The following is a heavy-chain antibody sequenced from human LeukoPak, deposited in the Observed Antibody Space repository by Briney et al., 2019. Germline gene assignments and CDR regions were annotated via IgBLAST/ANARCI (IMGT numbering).Heavy chain of an antibody. CDR2: IYYSGST. J-gene: IGHJ5*02. V-gene: IGHV4-59*08. D-gene: IGHD3-10*01. Sequence: PSETLSLTCTVSGGSISSFYWSWIRQPPRKGLGWIGYIYYSGSTNYNPSLKSRVTISVDTSKNQFSLKLSSVTAADTAVYYCARQYYYGSGSYFPPDGWFDPWGQGTLVTVSS. CDR3: ARQYYYGSGSYFPPDGWFDP. CDR1: GGSISSFY.